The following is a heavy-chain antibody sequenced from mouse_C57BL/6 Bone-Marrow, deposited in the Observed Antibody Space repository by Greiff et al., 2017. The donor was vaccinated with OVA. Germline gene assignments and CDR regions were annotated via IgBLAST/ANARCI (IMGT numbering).Heavy chain of an antibody. CDR3: ASLYGYEEGVAY. D-gene: IGHD2-2*01. J-gene: IGHJ3*01. V-gene: IGHV3-6*01. CDR2: ISYDGSN. CDR1: GYSITSGYY. Sequence: EVQLVESGPGLVKPSQSLSLTCSVTGYSITSGYYWNWIRQFPGNKLEWMGYISYDGSNNYNPSLKNRISITPDTSKNQFSLKLNSVTTEDTATYYCASLYGYEEGVAYWGQGTLVTVSA.